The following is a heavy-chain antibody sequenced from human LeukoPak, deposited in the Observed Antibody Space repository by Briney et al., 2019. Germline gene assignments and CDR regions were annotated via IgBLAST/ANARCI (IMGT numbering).Heavy chain of an antibody. CDR1: GGTFSSYA. J-gene: IGHJ3*02. CDR2: IIPVFGTA. Sequence: ASVKVSCKASGGTFSSYAIIWVRQAPGQGLEWMGGIIPVFGTANYAQKFQGRVTITADESTSTAYMELSSLRSEDTAVYYCARAAVAGRGNAFDIWGQGTMVTVSS. D-gene: IGHD6-19*01. V-gene: IGHV1-69*13. CDR3: ARAAVAGRGNAFDI.